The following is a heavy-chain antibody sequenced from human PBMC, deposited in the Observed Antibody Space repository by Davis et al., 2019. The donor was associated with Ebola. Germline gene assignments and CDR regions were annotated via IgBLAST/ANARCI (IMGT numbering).Heavy chain of an antibody. CDR3: AREGHIYCSGGSCYLGYYYGMDV. J-gene: IGHJ6*04. V-gene: IGHV3-21*01. Sequence: GGSLRLSCAASGFIFSSYTMNWVRQAPGKGLEWVSSISVSSGYIYYEDSVKGRFTISRDNAKNSLFLQMNSLRAEDTAVYYCAREGHIYCSGGSCYLGYYYGMDVWGKGTTVTVSS. D-gene: IGHD2-15*01. CDR2: ISVSSGYI. CDR1: GFIFSSYT.